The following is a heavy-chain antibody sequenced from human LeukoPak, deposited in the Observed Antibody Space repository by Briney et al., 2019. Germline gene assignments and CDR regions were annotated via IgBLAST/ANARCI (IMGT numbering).Heavy chain of an antibody. Sequence: GSLRLSCAVSGFTFSGFWMSWSRQAPGKGLEWVASINSDGSEGYYADVVKGRFTISRDNAKNSLYLQINSLRAEDTAVYYCARDRTLGVRDGFILAWGQGTLVTVSS. J-gene: IGHJ5*02. CDR1: GFTFSGFW. D-gene: IGHD5-24*01. CDR2: INSDGSEG. CDR3: ARDRTLGVRDGFILA. V-gene: IGHV3-7*03.